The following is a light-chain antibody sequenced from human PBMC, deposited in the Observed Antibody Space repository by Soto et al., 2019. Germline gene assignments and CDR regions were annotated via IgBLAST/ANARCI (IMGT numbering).Light chain of an antibody. J-gene: IGKJ1*01. Sequence: EIVLTQSPATLSLSPGARATLSCRASQSVNNYLVWYQQKPGQAPRALIYDASTRATGIPARFSGSGSGTDFTLTISGLEPEDFAVYYCQQRMNAPWTFGQGTKVEI. CDR3: QQRMNAPWT. V-gene: IGKV3-11*01. CDR1: QSVNNY. CDR2: DAS.